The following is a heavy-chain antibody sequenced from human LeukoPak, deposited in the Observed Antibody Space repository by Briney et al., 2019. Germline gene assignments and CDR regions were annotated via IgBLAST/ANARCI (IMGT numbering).Heavy chain of an antibody. J-gene: IGHJ4*02. CDR1: GFSFSAFE. V-gene: IGHV3-48*03. Sequence: GGSLRLSCAASGFSFSAFEMNWVRQAPGKGLEWISHISTGGRTIYYADSVKGRFTISRDNAKNSLYLQMNSLRGEDTGVYYCASGSGYVLDYWTQGTLVTVSS. D-gene: IGHD2-15*01. CDR2: ISTGGRTI. CDR3: ASGSGYVLDY.